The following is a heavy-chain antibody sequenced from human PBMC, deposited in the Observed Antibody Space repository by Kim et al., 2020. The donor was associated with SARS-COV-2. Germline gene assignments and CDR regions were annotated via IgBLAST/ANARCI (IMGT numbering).Heavy chain of an antibody. J-gene: IGHJ5*02. CDR3: ARAKGATENNWFDP. V-gene: IGHV3-21*01. Sequence: GGSLRLSCAASGFTFSSYSMNWVRQAPGKGLEWVSSISSSSSYIYYADSVKGRFTISRDNAKNSLYLQMNSLRAEDTAVYYCARAKGATENNWFDPWGQGTLVTVSS. CDR1: GFTFSSYS. D-gene: IGHD2-15*01. CDR2: ISSSSSYI.